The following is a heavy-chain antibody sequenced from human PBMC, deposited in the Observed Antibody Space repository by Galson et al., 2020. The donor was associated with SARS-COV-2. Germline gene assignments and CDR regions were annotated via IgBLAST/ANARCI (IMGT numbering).Heavy chain of an antibody. V-gene: IGHV6-1*01. CDR2: TFYRSKWYN. J-gene: IGHJ6*03. CDR3: ARGLKGPLDYYYYMDV. Sequence: SQTLSLTCAISGDSVSSDSAAWNWIRQSPSRGLEWLGRTFYRSKWYNDYAVSVKSRVSINPDTSKNQFSLQLTSVRPEDTAIYYCARGLKGPLDYYYYMDVWGKGTTVTVSS. CDR1: GDSVSSDSAA.